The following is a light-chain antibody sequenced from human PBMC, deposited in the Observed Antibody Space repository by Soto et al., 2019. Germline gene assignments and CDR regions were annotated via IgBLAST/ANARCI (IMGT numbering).Light chain of an antibody. V-gene: IGKV1-5*01. CDR1: QSISGW. J-gene: IGKJ1*01. Sequence: DIQMPQSPSTLSASVGDRVTITCRASQSISGWLAWYQQKPGRAPKLLIFDASTLESGVPSRFSGSGSGTEFTLTISNLQPDDFATYYCQHYNSYSEAFGQGTKVDIK. CDR2: DAS. CDR3: QHYNSYSEA.